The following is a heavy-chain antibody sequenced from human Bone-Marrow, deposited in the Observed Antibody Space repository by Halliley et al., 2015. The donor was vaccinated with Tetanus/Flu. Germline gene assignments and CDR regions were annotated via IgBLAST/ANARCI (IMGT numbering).Heavy chain of an antibody. V-gene: IGHV4-4*02. J-gene: IGHJ4*02. CDR2: IFHTGST. Sequence: LACSVSGASVSSNKWWSWVRQSPGKRLEWVGEIFHTGSTNYNPSLKSRVTISLDKSKNQFSLKVTSATAADTALYHCARNGYYTLDYWGRGTQVTVSS. CDR3: ARNGYYTLDY. CDR1: GASVSSNKW. D-gene: IGHD3-3*01.